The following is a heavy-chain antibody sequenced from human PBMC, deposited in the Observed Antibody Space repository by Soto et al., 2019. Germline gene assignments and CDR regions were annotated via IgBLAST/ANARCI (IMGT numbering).Heavy chain of an antibody. J-gene: IGHJ4*02. D-gene: IGHD2-2*01. V-gene: IGHV4-31*03. Sequence: TWETLSLTCTVSGGSISSGGYSWSWIRQHPGQGVEWIGYIYYSGSTYYNPSLKSRVTISVDTSKNQFSLRLSSVTASDTAVYYCATFGSSVSGDYFDYWGQGTRVTVSS. CDR2: IYYSGST. CDR3: ATFGSSVSGDYFDY. CDR1: GGSISSGGYS.